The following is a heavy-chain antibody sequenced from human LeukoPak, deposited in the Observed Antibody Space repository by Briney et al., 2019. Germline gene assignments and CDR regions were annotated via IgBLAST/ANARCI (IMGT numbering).Heavy chain of an antibody. Sequence: PGGSLRLSCAASGFTFSSYAMSWVRQAPGKGLEWVSLISGDGGSTYYADSVKGRFTISRDNSKNSLYLQMNSLRTEDTALYYCAKGGRDGYNNLFDYWGQGTLVTVSS. J-gene: IGHJ4*02. V-gene: IGHV3-43*02. CDR1: GFTFSSYA. CDR3: AKGGRDGYNNLFDY. D-gene: IGHD5-24*01. CDR2: ISGDGGST.